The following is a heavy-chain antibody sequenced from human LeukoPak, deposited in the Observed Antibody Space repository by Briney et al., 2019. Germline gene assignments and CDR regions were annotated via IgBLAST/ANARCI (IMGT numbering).Heavy chain of an antibody. CDR2: INWNGGST. D-gene: IGHD1-14*01. J-gene: IGHJ6*03. CDR3: ARVGPWVNPDYYYYYYMDV. Sequence: GGSLRLSCAASGFTFDDYGMSWVRQAPGKGLEWVSGINWNGGSTGYADSVKGRFTISRDNAKNSLYLQMNSLRAEDTAVYYCARVGPWVNPDYYYYYYMDVWGKGTTVTVSS. V-gene: IGHV3-20*04. CDR1: GFTFDDYG.